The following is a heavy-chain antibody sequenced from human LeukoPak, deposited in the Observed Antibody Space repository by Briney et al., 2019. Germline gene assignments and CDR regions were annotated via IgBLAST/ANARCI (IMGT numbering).Heavy chain of an antibody. D-gene: IGHD5-24*01. CDR1: GFTFSSYS. CDR2: ISSSSSYI. J-gene: IGHJ4*02. Sequence: GGSLRLSCAASGFTFSSYSMNWVRQAPGKGLEWVSSISSSSSYIYYADSVKGRFTISRDNAKKLLYLQMNSLRDEDTAVFYCVVEMSTIDYWGQGTPVTVSS. CDR3: VVEMSTIDY. V-gene: IGHV3-21*01.